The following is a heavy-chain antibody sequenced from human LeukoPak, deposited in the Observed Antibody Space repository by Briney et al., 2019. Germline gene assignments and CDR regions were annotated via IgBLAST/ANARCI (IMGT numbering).Heavy chain of an antibody. CDR1: GFIFSSYA. D-gene: IGHD1-26*01. CDR3: AKAGDIVGATTHYYMDV. Sequence: GGSLRLSCAASGFIFSSYAMSWVRQAPGKGLEWVANIKQDGSEKNYVDSVKGRFTISRDNSKNTLYLQMNSLRAEDTAVYYCAKAGDIVGATTHYYMDVWGKGTTVTISS. CDR2: IKQDGSEK. J-gene: IGHJ6*03. V-gene: IGHV3-7*01.